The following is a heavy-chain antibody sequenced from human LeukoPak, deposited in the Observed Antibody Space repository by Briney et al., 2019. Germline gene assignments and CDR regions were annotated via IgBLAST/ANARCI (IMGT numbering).Heavy chain of an antibody. D-gene: IGHD2-15*01. V-gene: IGHV3-23*01. CDR2: ISGRGGNT. CDR1: GFTFSTYA. CDR3: AKATVVAATPESAHFDY. Sequence: PGGSLRLSCIVSGFTFSTYAMSWVRQAPGKGLEWVSVISGRGGNTYYADSVKGRFTISRDNSKNTLYLQMNSLRAEDTAVYYCAKATVVAATPESAHFDYWGQGTLVTVSS. J-gene: IGHJ4*02.